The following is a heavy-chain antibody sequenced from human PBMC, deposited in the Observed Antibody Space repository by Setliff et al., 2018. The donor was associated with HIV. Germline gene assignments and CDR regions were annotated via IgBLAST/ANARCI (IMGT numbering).Heavy chain of an antibody. CDR1: GYSFINYG. J-gene: IGHJ5*02. CDR3: ARGTAPRPASVLEFLEWLFPNWFDP. Sequence: GASVKVSCKASGYSFINYGINWVRQAPGQGLEWMGWMNPNSGNTGYAQKFQGRVTMTRDTSISTAYMELGSLRSDDTAVYYCARGTAPRPASVLEFLEWLFPNWFDPWGQGTLVTVSS. V-gene: IGHV1-8*02. CDR2: MNPNSGNT. D-gene: IGHD3-3*02.